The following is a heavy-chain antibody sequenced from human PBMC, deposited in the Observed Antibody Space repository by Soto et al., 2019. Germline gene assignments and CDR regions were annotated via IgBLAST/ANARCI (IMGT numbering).Heavy chain of an antibody. D-gene: IGHD3-3*01. J-gene: IGHJ6*03. V-gene: IGHV4-34*01. CDR2: FDNVGSS. CDR1: GGSFSGYS. Sequence: QVRLRQWGAGLLKPSATLSLPWGVYGGSFSGYSWNWIGQPPGKGREWIGEFDNVGSSNFNPFLKSRVTISVDTSKNQFSLKLNSMTAADTAVYFCARGQGVPINVPADDFWRLGRYYYMDVWGKGTPVTVSS. CDR3: ARGQGVPINVPADDFWRLGRYYYMDV.